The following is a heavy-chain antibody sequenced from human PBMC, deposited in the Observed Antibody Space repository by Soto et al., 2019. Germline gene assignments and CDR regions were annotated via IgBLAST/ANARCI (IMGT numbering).Heavy chain of an antibody. CDR3: ARMAYYYDKCYFEL. CDR1: GGSINNNDYY. V-gene: IGHV4-30-4*01. D-gene: IGHD3-22*01. CDR2: VYYSGST. J-gene: IGHJ2*01. Sequence: QLQESGPGLVKPSQTLSLTCTVSGGSINNNDYYWNWIRQTPGKGLEWIGYVYYSGSTYYIPSLASRFSMSIDKSKNQFSLRLNSVIAADAAIYYCARMAYYYDKCYFELWGRGTLVAVSS.